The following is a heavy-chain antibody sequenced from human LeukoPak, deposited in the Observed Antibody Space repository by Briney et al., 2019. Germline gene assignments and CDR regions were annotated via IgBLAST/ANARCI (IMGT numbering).Heavy chain of an antibody. J-gene: IGHJ4*02. CDR1: GYTFTSYY. CDR2: INPSGGST. CDR3: ARVTEDTAYYFDY. D-gene: IGHD5-18*01. Sequence: ALVKVSCKASGYTFTSYYMHWVRQAPGQGLEWMGIINPSGGSTSYAQKFQGRVTMTRDTSTSTVYMELSSLRSEDTAVYYRARVTEDTAYYFDYWGQGTLVTVSS. V-gene: IGHV1-46*01.